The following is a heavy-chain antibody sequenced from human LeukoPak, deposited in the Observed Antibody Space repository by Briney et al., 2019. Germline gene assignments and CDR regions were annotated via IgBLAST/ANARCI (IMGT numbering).Heavy chain of an antibody. J-gene: IGHJ4*02. CDR3: ARGGGNDY. Sequence: GGSLRLSCAASGFTFSSYSMNWVRQAPGKGLEWVSYISSSSSTIYYADSVKGRFTISRDNAKNSLYLQMNSLRAEDTAVYYCARGGGNDYWGQGTLVTVSS. D-gene: IGHD1-1*01. CDR2: ISSSSSTI. V-gene: IGHV3-48*01. CDR1: GFTFSSYS.